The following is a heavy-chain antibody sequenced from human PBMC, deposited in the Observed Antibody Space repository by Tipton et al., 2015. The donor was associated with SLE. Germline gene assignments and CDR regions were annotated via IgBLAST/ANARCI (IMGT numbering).Heavy chain of an antibody. CDR2: IKSKNDGGTT. CDR1: GFTFSNAW. CDR3: TTERCRHYGFWRTS. V-gene: IGHV3-15*01. Sequence: SLRLSCAASGFTFSNAWMSWVRQAPGEGREWVGRIKSKNDGGTTDYAAPVKGRFTLSRDDSKNTLYLQMNSLKTEDTAVYYCTTERCRHYGFWRTSWGQGTLVTVSS. D-gene: IGHD3-3*01. J-gene: IGHJ5*02.